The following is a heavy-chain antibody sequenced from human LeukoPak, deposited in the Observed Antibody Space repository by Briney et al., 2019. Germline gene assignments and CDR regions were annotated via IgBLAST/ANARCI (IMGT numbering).Heavy chain of an antibody. CDR2: IYYSGST. J-gene: IGHJ2*01. V-gene: IGHV4-59*08. Sequence: SETLSLTCTVSGGSISSYYWSWIRQPPGKGLEWIGYIYYSGSTNYNPSLKSRVTISVDTSKNQFSLKLSSVTAADTAVYYCARVETAIGSLSWYFDLWGRGTLVTVSS. CDR3: ARVETAIGSLSWYFDL. CDR1: GGSISSYY. D-gene: IGHD2-21*02.